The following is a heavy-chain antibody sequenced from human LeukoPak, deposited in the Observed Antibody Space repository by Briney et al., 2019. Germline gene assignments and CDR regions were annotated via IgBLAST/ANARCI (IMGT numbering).Heavy chain of an antibody. CDR1: GFTFSSYS. CDR2: ISSSSSYI. V-gene: IGHV3-21*01. J-gene: IGHJ4*02. CDR3: ARDGDSYGLVDY. Sequence: GGSLRLSCAASGFTFSSYSMNWVRQAPGKGLEWVSSISSSSSYIYYVDSVKGRFTISRDNARNSLYLQMNSLRAEDTAVYYCARDGDSYGLVDYWGQGTLVTVSS. D-gene: IGHD5-18*01.